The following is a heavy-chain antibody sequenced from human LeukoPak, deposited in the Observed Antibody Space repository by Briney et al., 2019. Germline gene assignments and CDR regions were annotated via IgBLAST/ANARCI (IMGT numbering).Heavy chain of an antibody. D-gene: IGHD3-22*01. CDR1: GFTFSSYA. J-gene: IGHJ4*02. V-gene: IGHV3-30*04. CDR3: TRDLSGHYSIDY. Sequence: GTSLRLSCAASGFTFSSYAIHWVRQAPGKGLEWVAFISNNGRNKDYADSVKGRFTISRDNSKNTLYLQVNSLRPEGTAVYYCTRDLSGHYSIDYWGQGTLVAVSS. CDR2: ISNNGRNK.